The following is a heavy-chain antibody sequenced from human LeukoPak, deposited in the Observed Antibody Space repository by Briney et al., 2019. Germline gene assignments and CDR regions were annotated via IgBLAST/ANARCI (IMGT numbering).Heavy chain of an antibody. CDR2: IYYSGST. Sequence: SETLSLTCTVSGGSISSYYWSWIRQPPGKGLEWIGYIYYSGSTNYNPSLKSRVTISVDTSKNQFSLKLSSVTAADTAVYYCARARVVRGVIPGYYYYGMDVWGQGTTVTVSS. CDR1: GGSISSYY. D-gene: IGHD3-10*01. CDR3: ARARVVRGVIPGYYYYGMDV. J-gene: IGHJ6*02. V-gene: IGHV4-59*01.